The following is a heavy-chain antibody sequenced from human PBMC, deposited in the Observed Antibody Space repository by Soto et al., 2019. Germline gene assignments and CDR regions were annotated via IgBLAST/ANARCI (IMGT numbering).Heavy chain of an antibody. V-gene: IGHV3-30*03. D-gene: IGHD3-16*01. J-gene: IGHJ4*02. CDR3: ARWGTTGGLDF. CDR1: GFTFRGYG. CDR2: ISYDGNNK. Sequence: QVLLGESGGGVVQPGTSLRLSCAASGFTFRGYGMHWVRQAPGKGLEWVAVISYDGNNKYYGDSVKGRFTISRDNSKNTLYLQMNSLRAEDTALYYCARWGTTGGLDFWGQGTLVSVSS.